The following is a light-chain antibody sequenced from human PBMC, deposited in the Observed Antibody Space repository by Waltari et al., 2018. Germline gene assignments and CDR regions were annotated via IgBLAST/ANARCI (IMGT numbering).Light chain of an antibody. J-gene: IGKJ1*01. Sequence: EVVLTQSPGTLSLSPGETATLSCRASQSIGRYLVWYQQKSGQAPRLLNYGASTRPTGIPDRFSGSGSGTDFSLTISRLEAEDFAVYYCQNHERLPATFGQGTKVEIK. V-gene: IGKV3-20*01. CDR2: GAS. CDR3: QNHERLPAT. CDR1: QSIGRY.